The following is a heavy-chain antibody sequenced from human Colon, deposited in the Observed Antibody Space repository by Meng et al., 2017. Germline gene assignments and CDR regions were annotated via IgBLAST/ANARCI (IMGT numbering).Heavy chain of an antibody. CDR1: GFTFSSYS. J-gene: IGHJ4*02. Sequence: EVQLVESGGGLVKPGGSLRLSCAASGFTFSSYSMDWVRQGLGKGLEWGSSISSRSSCADSVKGRFAISRDNAKNSLYLQMNSLGAEDTAVYYCARGRVVVVASPSDYLGQGTLVTVSS. CDR2: ISSRSS. V-gene: IGHV3-21*01. CDR3: ARGRVVVVASPSDY. D-gene: IGHD2-15*01.